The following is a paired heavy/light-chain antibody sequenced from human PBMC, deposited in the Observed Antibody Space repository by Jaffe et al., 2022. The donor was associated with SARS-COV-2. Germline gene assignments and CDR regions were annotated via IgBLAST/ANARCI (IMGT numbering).Heavy chain of an antibody. Sequence: QVQLQESGPGLVKPSQTLSLTCTVSGGSISSGTYYWSWIRQPAGKGLEWIGRIYTSGSTNYNPSLQSRVTISRDTSKNQFSLKLSSVTAADTAVYYCASGRDATIFGVNPYYYYGLDVWGQGTTVTVSS. V-gene: IGHV4-61*02. CDR1: GGSISSGTYY. J-gene: IGHJ6*02. D-gene: IGHD3-3*01. CDR3: ASGRDATIFGVNPYYYYGLDV. CDR2: IYTSGST.
Light chain of an antibody. Sequence: EIVMTQSPATLSVSPGERATLSCRASQSVSSNLAWYQQKSGQAPRLLIYDVSSRATGIPARFSGSGSGTEFTLTISSLQSEDFAVYYCQQYNNWPLTFGGGTRVEIK. J-gene: IGKJ4*01. CDR2: DVS. V-gene: IGKV3-15*01. CDR1: QSVSSN. CDR3: QQYNNWPLT.